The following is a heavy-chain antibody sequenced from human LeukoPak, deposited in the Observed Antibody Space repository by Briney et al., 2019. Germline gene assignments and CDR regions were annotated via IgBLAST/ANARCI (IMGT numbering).Heavy chain of an antibody. J-gene: IGHJ4*02. CDR3: AKGLEWELPAFDY. V-gene: IGHV3-23*01. D-gene: IGHD1-26*01. Sequence: GRSLRLSCAASGFTFSSYAMSWVRQAPGKGLEWVSAISGSGGSTYYADSVKGRFTISRDNSKNTLYLQMNGLRAEDTAVYYCAKGLEWELPAFDYWGQGTLVTVSS. CDR2: ISGSGGST. CDR1: GFTFSSYA.